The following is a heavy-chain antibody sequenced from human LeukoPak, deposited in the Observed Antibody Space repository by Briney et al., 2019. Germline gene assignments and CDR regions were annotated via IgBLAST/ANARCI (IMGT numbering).Heavy chain of an antibody. CDR1: GSTSSDYS. J-gene: IGHJ4*02. CDR3: ASADYGSGSYLFDY. V-gene: IGHV3-11*04. Sequence: GGSLRLSCAAAGSTSSDYSMNCIRQPPGKGLEWVSYISSSGTTIYYADSVKGRFTISRDNAKNSLYLQMNSLRAEDTAVYYCASADYGSGSYLFDYWGQGTLVTVSS. D-gene: IGHD3-10*01. CDR2: ISSSGTTI.